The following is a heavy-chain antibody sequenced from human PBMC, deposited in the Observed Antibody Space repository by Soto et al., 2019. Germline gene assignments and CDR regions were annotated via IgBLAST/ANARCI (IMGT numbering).Heavy chain of an antibody. Sequence: EVPLVESGGGVLQPGGSLSLSCAASGLDCGVYPMNWVRQAPGKGLEWVPYIAARGFPIYYADSVRGRFDMSRDNVNNSVFLQMDSLRAGDTAQYCCATAPFDFWVGGALVTVSA. CDR1: GLDCGVYP. CDR3: ATAPFDF. CDR2: IAARGFPI. J-gene: IGHJ5*01. V-gene: IGHV3-48*04.